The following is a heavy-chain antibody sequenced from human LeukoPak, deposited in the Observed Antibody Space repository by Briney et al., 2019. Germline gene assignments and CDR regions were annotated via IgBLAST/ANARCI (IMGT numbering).Heavy chain of an antibody. CDR1: GFTFSSYG. CDR2: ISYDGSNK. D-gene: IGHD3-22*01. V-gene: IGHV3-30*03. CDR3: ARDYYDSSGYYKHPEYFQH. J-gene: IGHJ1*01. Sequence: GGSLKLSCAASGFTFSSYGMHWVRQAPGKGLEWVAVISYDGSNKYYADSVKGRFTISRDNSKNTLYLQMNSLRAEDTAVYYCARDYYDSSGYYKHPEYFQHWGQGTLVTVSS.